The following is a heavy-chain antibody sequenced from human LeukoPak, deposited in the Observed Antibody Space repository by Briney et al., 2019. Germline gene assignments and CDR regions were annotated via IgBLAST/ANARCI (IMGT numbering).Heavy chain of an antibody. Sequence: ASVKVSCKASGGTFSSYAISWVRQAPGQGLEWMGGIIPILGTANYAQKFQGRVTITADESTSTAYMELSSLRSEDTAVYYCARYYYGSGSYYIFDYWGQGTLVTVSS. V-gene: IGHV1-69*01. CDR1: GGTFSSYA. J-gene: IGHJ4*02. D-gene: IGHD3-10*01. CDR3: ARYYYGSGSYYIFDY. CDR2: IIPILGTA.